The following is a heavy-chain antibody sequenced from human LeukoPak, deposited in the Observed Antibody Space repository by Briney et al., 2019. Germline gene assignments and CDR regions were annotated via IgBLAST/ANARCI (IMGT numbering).Heavy chain of an antibody. CDR3: AKKRSGWEADY. V-gene: IGHV3-33*06. J-gene: IGHJ4*02. D-gene: IGHD6-19*01. CDR1: GFTFSSYG. CDR2: IWYDGSNK. Sequence: PGGSLRLSCAASGFTFSSYGMHWVRQAPGKGLEWVAVIWYDGSNKYYADSVKGRFTISRDNSKNTLSLQMNSLRAEDTAVYYRAKKRSGWEADYWGQGTLVTVSS.